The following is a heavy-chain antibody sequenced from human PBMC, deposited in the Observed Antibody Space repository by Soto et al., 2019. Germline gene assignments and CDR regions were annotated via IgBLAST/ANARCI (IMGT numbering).Heavy chain of an antibody. V-gene: IGHV3-74*01. CDR2: INSDGSST. CDR3: ARGASVYYYYYYGMDV. CDR1: GFTFSSYL. Sequence: SLRLSCASSGFTFSSYLMHWVRQAPGKGLVWVSRINSDGSSTSYADSVKGRFTISRDNAKNTLCLQMNSLRAEDTAVYYCARGASVYYYYYYGMDVWGQGTTVTVS. J-gene: IGHJ6*02. D-gene: IGHD2-2*01.